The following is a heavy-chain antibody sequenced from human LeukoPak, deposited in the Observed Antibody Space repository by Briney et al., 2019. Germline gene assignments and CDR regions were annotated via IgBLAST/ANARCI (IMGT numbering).Heavy chain of an antibody. V-gene: IGHV3-7*01. CDR1: GFTFSTYW. J-gene: IGHJ5*02. CDR2: IKVDGTET. D-gene: IGHD3-3*01. CDR3: TTAIWGVGMTS. Sequence: PGGSLRLSCVASGFTFSTYWMGWVRQAPGKGLEWVATIKVDGTETYYVDAVKGRFTISRDNAKNSLFLQMDSLRGDDTALYYCTTAIWGVGMTSWGQGALVTVSS.